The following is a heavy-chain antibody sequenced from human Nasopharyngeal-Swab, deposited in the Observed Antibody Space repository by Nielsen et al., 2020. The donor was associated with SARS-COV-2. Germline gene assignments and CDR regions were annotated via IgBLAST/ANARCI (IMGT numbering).Heavy chain of an antibody. Sequence: SETLSLTCTVSGGSISSSSCYWGWIRQPPGKGLEWIGSIYYSGTTYCNPSLKSRVTISVDTSKNQFSLKLSSVTAADTAVYYCARSGRYYDFWTWDWFDPWGQGTLVTVSS. V-gene: IGHV4-39*01. CDR2: IYYSGTT. D-gene: IGHD3-3*01. CDR3: ARSGRYYDFWTWDWFDP. CDR1: GGSISSSSCY. J-gene: IGHJ5*02.